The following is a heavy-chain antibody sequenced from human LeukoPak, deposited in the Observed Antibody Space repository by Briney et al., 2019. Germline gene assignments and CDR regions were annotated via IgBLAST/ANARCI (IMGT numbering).Heavy chain of an antibody. Sequence: GASLKVSCKASGGTFSSYAISWVRQAPGQGLEWMGGIIPIFGTANYAQKFQGRVTITADESTSTAYMELSSLRSEDTAVYYCAREDCSGGSCYSMEYYYYGMDVWGQGTTVTVSS. CDR2: IIPIFGTA. D-gene: IGHD2-15*01. V-gene: IGHV1-69*13. CDR1: GGTFSSYA. CDR3: AREDCSGGSCYSMEYYYYGMDV. J-gene: IGHJ6*02.